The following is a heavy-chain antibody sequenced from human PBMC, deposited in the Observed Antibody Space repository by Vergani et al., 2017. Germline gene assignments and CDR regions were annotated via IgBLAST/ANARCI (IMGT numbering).Heavy chain of an antibody. D-gene: IGHD6-13*01. CDR3: AALRKSYSSSWDAVPFDP. CDR2: IVVGSGNT. CDR1: GFTFTSSA. J-gene: IGHJ5*02. V-gene: IGHV1-58*02. Sequence: QMQLVQSGPEVKKPGTSVKVSCKASGFTFTSSAMQWVRQARGQRLEWIGWIVVGSGNTNYAQKFQERVTITRDMSTSTAYMELSSLRSEDTAVYYCAALRKSYSSSWDAVPFDPWGQGTLVTVSS.